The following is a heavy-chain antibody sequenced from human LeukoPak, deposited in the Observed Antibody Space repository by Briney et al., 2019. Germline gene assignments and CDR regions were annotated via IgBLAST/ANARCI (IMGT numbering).Heavy chain of an antibody. CDR3: ARHYGP. Sequence: GSLRLSCAASGFTFSSYWMSWIRQPPGKGLEWIGSIYYSGNTYYNPSLKSRVTISVDTSKNQFSLKLNSVTATDTAVYYCARHYGPWGQGTLVTVSS. CDR2: IYYSGNT. J-gene: IGHJ4*02. CDR1: GFTFSSYW. D-gene: IGHD3-10*01. V-gene: IGHV4-39*01.